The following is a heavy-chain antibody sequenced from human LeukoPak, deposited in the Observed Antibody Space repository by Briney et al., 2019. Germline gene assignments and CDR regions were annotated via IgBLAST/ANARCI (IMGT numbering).Heavy chain of an antibody. CDR3: AAISSTKMDV. D-gene: IGHD2-2*01. Sequence: SXAASXFTFSSYSMNWVRQAPGKGLEWVSSISSSSSYIYYADSVKGRFTISRDNAKNSLYLQMNSLRAEDTAVYYCAAISSTKMDVWGKGTTVTVSS. J-gene: IGHJ6*04. V-gene: IGHV3-21*01. CDR1: XFTFSSYS. CDR2: ISSSSSYI.